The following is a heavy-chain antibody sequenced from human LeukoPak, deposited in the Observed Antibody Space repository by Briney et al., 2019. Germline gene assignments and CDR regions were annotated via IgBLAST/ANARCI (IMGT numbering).Heavy chain of an antibody. CDR1: GYGFTSYW. CDR3: ARQGGIDDYGTGSYLGWFEP. J-gene: IGHJ5*02. CDR2: IYPGDSDT. V-gene: IGHV5-51*01. D-gene: IGHD3-10*01. Sequence: GESLKISCKGSGYGFTSYWIGWVRQMPGKGLEWMGIIYPGDSDTIYSPSFQGQVTISADKSISTAYLQWSSLKASDTAMYYCARQGGIDDYGTGSYLGWFEPWGPGTLVTVSS.